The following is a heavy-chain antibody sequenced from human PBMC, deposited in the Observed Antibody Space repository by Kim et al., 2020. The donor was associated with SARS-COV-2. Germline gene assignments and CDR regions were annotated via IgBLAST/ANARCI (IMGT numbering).Heavy chain of an antibody. V-gene: IGHV7-4-1*02. Sequence: QGFTGRFVFSLDTSVSTAYLQISSLKAEDTAVYYCARVRGGSSYPSSFDYWGQGTLVTVSS. J-gene: IGHJ4*02. D-gene: IGHD1-26*01. CDR3: ARVRGGSSYPSSFDY.